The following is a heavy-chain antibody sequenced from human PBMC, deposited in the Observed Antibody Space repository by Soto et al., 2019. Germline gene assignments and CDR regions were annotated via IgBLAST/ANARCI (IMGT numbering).Heavy chain of an antibody. D-gene: IGHD2-2*01. CDR2: IWSDGSNK. CDR1: GFRFSSYG. CDR3: ARDYCRSISCMDY. Sequence: GGSLRLSCAASGFRFSSYGMHWVRQAPGKGLEWVAVIWSDGSNKYYIDSVKGRFTISRDNSKDTLYLEMNSLRDEDTAIYYCARDYCRSISCMDYWGQGTLVTVSS. J-gene: IGHJ4*02. V-gene: IGHV3-33*01.